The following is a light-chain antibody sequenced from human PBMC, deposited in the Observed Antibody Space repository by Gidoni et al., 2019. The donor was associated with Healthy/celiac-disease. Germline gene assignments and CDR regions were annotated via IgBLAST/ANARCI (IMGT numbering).Light chain of an antibody. CDR2: GAS. Sequence: EIVLTHSPAPLSVSPGERATLSCRASQSVSSNLAWYQQKPGQAPRLLIYGASTRATGIPARFSGSGSGTEFTLTISSLQSEDFAVYYCQQYNNWPPRITFGGXTKVEIK. J-gene: IGKJ4*01. CDR1: QSVSSN. CDR3: QQYNNWPPRIT. V-gene: IGKV3D-15*01.